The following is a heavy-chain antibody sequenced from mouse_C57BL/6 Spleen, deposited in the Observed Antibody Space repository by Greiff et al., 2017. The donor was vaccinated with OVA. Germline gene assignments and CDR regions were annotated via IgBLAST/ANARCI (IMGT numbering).Heavy chain of an antibody. J-gene: IGHJ4*01. D-gene: IGHD3-3*01. CDR2: ISYDGSN. V-gene: IGHV3-6*01. CDR1: GYSITSGYY. Sequence: DVKLQESGPGLVKPSQSLSLTCSVTGYSITSGYYWNWIRQFPGNKLEWMGYISYDGSNNYNPSLKNRISITRDTSKNQFFLKLNSVTTEDTATYYCAREGQSYAMDYWGQGTSVTVSS. CDR3: AREGQSYAMDY.